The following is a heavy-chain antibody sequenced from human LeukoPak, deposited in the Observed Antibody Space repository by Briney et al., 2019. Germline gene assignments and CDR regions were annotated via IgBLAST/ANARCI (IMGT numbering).Heavy chain of an antibody. J-gene: IGHJ4*02. D-gene: IGHD3-10*01. CDR1: GFTFSSYA. CDR3: ARVKVRSTGEFDY. CDR2: ISYDGSNK. V-gene: IGHV3-30-3*01. Sequence: GRSLRLSCAASGFTFSSYAMHWVRQAPGKGLEWVEVISYDGSNKYYADSVKGRFTISRDNSKNTLYLQMNSLRAEDTAVYYCARVKVRSTGEFDYWGRGTLVTVSS.